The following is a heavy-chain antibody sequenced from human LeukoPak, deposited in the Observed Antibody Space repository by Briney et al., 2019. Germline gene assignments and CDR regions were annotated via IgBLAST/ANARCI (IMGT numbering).Heavy chain of an antibody. CDR1: GFTFSSYA. Sequence: PGRSLRLSCAASGFTFSSYAMHWVRQAPGKGLEWVAVISYDGSNKYYADSVKGRFTISRDNSKNTLYLQMNSLRAEDTAVYYCARGLTVAGTGGDYFDYWGQGTLVTVSS. D-gene: IGHD6-19*01. J-gene: IGHJ4*02. V-gene: IGHV3-30*14. CDR2: ISYDGSNK. CDR3: ARGLTVAGTGGDYFDY.